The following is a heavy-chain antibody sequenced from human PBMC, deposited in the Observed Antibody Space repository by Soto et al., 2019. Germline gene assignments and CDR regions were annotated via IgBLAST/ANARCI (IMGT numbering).Heavy chain of an antibody. Sequence: SVKVSCKASGFTFTSSAVQWVRQASGQGLEWIGWIVVGSGNTNYAQKFQERVTITRDMSTSTAYMELSSLRSEDTAVYYCAAAKRDGSGSYYNEPSLTIFDYWGQGTLVTVSS. CDR1: GFTFTSSA. J-gene: IGHJ4*02. V-gene: IGHV1-58*01. D-gene: IGHD3-10*01. CDR3: AAAKRDGSGSYYNEPSLTIFDY. CDR2: IVVGSGNT.